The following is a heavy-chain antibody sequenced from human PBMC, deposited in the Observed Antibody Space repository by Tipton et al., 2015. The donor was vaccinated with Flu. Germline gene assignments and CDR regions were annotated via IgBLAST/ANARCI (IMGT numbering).Heavy chain of an antibody. CDR3: ARGRGYYYDFDY. V-gene: IGHV4-39*01. Sequence: TLSLTCTVFGGSISSSSYYWGWIRQPPGKGLEWIGGIYYSGSTYYNPSLKSRVAISVDTSKNQFSLKLSSVTAADTAVYYCARGRGYYYDFDYWGQGTLVTVSS. CDR1: GGSISSSSYY. D-gene: IGHD3-22*01. J-gene: IGHJ4*02. CDR2: IYYSGST.